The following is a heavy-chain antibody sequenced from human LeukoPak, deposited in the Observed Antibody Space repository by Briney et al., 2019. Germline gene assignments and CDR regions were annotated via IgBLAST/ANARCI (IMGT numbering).Heavy chain of an antibody. CDR1: GYTFTGYY. J-gene: IGHJ6*03. CDR3: ARGRDSSSWYSSWYYYYYMDV. V-gene: IGHV1-2*02. Sequence: ASVKVSCKASGYTFTGYYMHWVRQAPGQGLEWMGWINPNSGGTNYAQKFQGRVTITGNTSISTAYMELSSLRSEDTAVYYCARGRDSSSWYSSWYYYYYMDVWGKGTTVTVSS. D-gene: IGHD6-13*01. CDR2: INPNSGGT.